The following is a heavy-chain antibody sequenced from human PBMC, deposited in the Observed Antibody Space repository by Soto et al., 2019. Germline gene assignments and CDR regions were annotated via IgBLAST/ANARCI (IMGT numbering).Heavy chain of an antibody. CDR2: INHSGST. CDR3: ARGFPLRRYFDYYYGMDV. J-gene: IGHJ6*02. Sequence: SETLSLTCAVYGGSFSGYYWSWIRQPPGKGLEWIGEINHSGSTNYNPFLKSRVTISVDTSKNQFSLKLSSVTAADTAVYYCARGFPLRRYFDYYYGMDVWGQGTTVTVSS. V-gene: IGHV4-34*01. CDR1: GGSFSGYY. D-gene: IGHD3-9*01.